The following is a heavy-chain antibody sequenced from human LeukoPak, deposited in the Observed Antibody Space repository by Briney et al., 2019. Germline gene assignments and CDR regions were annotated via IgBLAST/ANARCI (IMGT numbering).Heavy chain of an antibody. V-gene: IGHV4-61*02. CDR3: AREGGYDILTGYLI. D-gene: IGHD3-9*01. CDR2: IYTSGST. CDR1: GGSISSGSYC. J-gene: IGHJ4*02. Sequence: SQTLSLTCTVSGGSISSGSYCWSWIRQPAGKGLEWIGRIYTSGSTNYNPSLKSRVTISVDTSKNQFSLKLSSVTAADTAVYYCAREGGYDILTGYLIWGQGTLVTVSS.